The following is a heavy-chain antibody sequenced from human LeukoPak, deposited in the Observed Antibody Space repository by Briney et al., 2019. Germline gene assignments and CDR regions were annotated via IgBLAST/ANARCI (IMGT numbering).Heavy chain of an antibody. J-gene: IGHJ4*02. D-gene: IGHD3-16*01. CDR1: GFTFSTFW. V-gene: IGHV3-7*03. CDR3: ARDNPFGGY. Sequence: GGSLRLSCEASGFTFSTFWMSWVRQAPGKGREWVANIRQDGGEKNYVDSVKGRFTISRDNAKNSLYLQMNSLRAEDTALYYCARDNPFGGYWGQGTLVTVSS. CDR2: IRQDGGEK.